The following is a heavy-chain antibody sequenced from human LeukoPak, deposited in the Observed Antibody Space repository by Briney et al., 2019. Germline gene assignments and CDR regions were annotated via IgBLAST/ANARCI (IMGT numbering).Heavy chain of an antibody. CDR3: AKDGGMAVALYYGMDV. J-gene: IGHJ6*02. CDR1: GFTFSSYG. CDR2: ISYDGSNK. D-gene: IGHD6-19*01. Sequence: GGSLRLSCAASGFTFSSYGMHWVRQAPGKGLEWVAVISYDGSNKYYADSVKGRFTISRDNSKNTLYLQMNSLRAEDTAVYYCAKDGGMAVALYYGMDVWGQGTTVTVSS. V-gene: IGHV3-30*18.